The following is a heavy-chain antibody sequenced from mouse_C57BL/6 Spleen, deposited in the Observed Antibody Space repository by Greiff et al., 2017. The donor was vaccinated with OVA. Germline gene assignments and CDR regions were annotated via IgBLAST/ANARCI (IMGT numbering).Heavy chain of an antibody. J-gene: IGHJ1*03. D-gene: IGHD1-1*01. Sequence: VQLQQPGTDLVKPGASVKLSCKASGYTFTSYWMHWVQQRPGQGLEWIGNINPSNGGTNYNEKFKSKATLTVDKSSSTAYMQLSSLTSEDSAVYYCARNYGSSYDWYFDVWGTGTTVTVSS. CDR1: GYTFTSYW. CDR2: INPSNGGT. CDR3: ARNYGSSYDWYFDV. V-gene: IGHV1-53*01.